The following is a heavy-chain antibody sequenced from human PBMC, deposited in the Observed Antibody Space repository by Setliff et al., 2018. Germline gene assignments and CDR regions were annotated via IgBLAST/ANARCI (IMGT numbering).Heavy chain of an antibody. D-gene: IGHD1-1*01. CDR2: IKSKTDGGTT. CDR1: GFTFSNAW. Sequence: GGSLRLSCAASGFTFSNAWMSWVRQAPGKGLEWVGRIKSKTDGGTTDYAAPVKGRFTISRDNSKNTLYLQMNSLRAEDTAVYYCAKDTTGRDVFDVWGQGTMVT. J-gene: IGHJ3*01. V-gene: IGHV3-15*01. CDR3: AKDTTGRDVFDV.